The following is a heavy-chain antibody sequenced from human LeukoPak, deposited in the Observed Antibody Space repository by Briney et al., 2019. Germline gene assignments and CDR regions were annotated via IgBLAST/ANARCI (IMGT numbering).Heavy chain of an antibody. D-gene: IGHD2-2*01. CDR2: IYSGGST. CDR1: GFTVSSNY. CDR3: AKVPAAHHYYYYGMDV. Sequence: QPGGSLRLSCAASGFTVSSNYMSWVRQAPGKGLEWVSVIYSGGSTYYADSVKGRFTISRDNSKNTLYLQMNSLGAEDTAVYYCAKVPAAHHYYYYGMDVWGQGTTVTVSS. V-gene: IGHV3-66*01. J-gene: IGHJ6*02.